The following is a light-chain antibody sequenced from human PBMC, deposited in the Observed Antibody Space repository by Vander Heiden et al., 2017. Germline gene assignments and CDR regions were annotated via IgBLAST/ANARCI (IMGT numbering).Light chain of an antibody. J-gene: IGLJ2*01. V-gene: IGLV7-46*01. CDR3: VLTYSGARPV. CDR1: TGAVTSGHF. CDR2: DTG. Sequence: QAVVTQEPSLTVFPGWSVTLPCGSSTGAVTSGHFPYWVQRKPGQALRILIYDTGRKPSVTPARLSGSLLGGNAALTLSGAQPEDEDEYYCVLTYSGARPVFGGGTKLTVL.